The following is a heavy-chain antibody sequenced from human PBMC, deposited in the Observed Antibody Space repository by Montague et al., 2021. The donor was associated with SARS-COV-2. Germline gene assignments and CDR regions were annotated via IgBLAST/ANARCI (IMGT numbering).Heavy chain of an antibody. CDR1: GASVASGNFY. Sequence: SETLSLTCTVSGASVASGNFYWSWNRQPPGKGLEWIGYMYYTGHTNYXPSLESGVTMPVDPSKNRFSLTLTSVTAADTAVYYCARSRANVPSRPGFDYWGQEARVTVSS. J-gene: IGHJ4*02. D-gene: IGHD2-2*01. V-gene: IGHV4-61*01. CDR3: ARSRANVPSRPGFDY. CDR2: MYYTGHT.